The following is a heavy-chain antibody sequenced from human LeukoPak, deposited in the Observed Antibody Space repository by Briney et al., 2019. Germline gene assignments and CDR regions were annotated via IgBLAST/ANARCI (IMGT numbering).Heavy chain of an antibody. V-gene: IGHV5-10-1*01. CDR3: ARHDADYYDSSGYPRVY. CDR1: GYSFTNYW. J-gene: IGHJ4*02. D-gene: IGHD3-22*01. CDR2: IDPSDSYT. Sequence: GESLRISCKGSGYSFTNYWISWVRQMSGKGLEWMGTIDPSDSYTNYRPSFQGHVTSSADKSISTAYLQWSSLKASDTAMYYCARHDADYYDSSGYPRVYWGQGTLVTVSS.